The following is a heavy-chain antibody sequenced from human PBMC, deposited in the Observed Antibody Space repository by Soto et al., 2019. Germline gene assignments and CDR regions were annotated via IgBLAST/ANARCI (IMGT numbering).Heavy chain of an antibody. CDR2: ISISSSDR. CDR1: GFSLRTYT. Sequence: GGSLRLSCAASGFSLRTYTMNWVRQAPGKGLEWVSSISISSSDRYYADSVRGRFTISRDNAKNALYLQMNSLRADDTAVYFCVRGMNPLFGGQGTLVTVSS. V-gene: IGHV3-21*06. J-gene: IGHJ4*01. CDR3: VRGMNPLF.